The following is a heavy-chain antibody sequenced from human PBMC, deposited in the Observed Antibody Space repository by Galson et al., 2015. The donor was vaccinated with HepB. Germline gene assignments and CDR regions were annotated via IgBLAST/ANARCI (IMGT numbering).Heavy chain of an antibody. D-gene: IGHD3-3*01. Sequence: SVKVSCKASGYTFTSYGISWVRQALGQGLEWMGWISAYNGNTNYAQKLQGRVTMTTDTSTSTAYMELRSLRSDDTAVYYCARFPSFGVVITPYYYYYMDVWGKGTTVTVSS. CDR1: GYTFTSYG. V-gene: IGHV1-18*01. J-gene: IGHJ6*03. CDR2: ISAYNGNT. CDR3: ARFPSFGVVITPYYYYYMDV.